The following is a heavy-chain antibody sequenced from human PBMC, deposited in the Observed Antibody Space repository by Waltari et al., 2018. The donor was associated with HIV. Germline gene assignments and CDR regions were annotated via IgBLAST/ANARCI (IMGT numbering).Heavy chain of an antibody. V-gene: IGHV3-30*04. CDR1: GFTFSTYA. Sequence: QVQLVESGGGVVQPGRSLRLSCAARGFTFSTYARHWVRQAPGKGLEWVAVISYDGSNKYYADSVKGRFTISRDNSKNTLYLQMNSLRAEDTAVYYCARGGRPGSLLYYFDYWGQGTLVTVSS. J-gene: IGHJ4*02. CDR2: ISYDGSNK. D-gene: IGHD3-16*01. CDR3: ARGGRPGSLLYYFDY.